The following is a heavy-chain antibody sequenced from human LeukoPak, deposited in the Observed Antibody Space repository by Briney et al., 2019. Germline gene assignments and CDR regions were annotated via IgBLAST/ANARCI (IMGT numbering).Heavy chain of an antibody. D-gene: IGHD5-18*01. CDR2: ISSSSSTI. J-gene: IGHJ4*02. V-gene: IGHV3-48*04. CDR1: GFTFSSYS. Sequence: GGSLRLSCAASGFTFSSYSMNWVRQAPGKGLEWVSYISSSSSTIYYADSVKGRFTISRDNAKNSLYLQMNSLRAEDTAVYYCAIIPTRDTAMVSDYWGQGTLVTVSS. CDR3: AIIPTRDTAMVSDY.